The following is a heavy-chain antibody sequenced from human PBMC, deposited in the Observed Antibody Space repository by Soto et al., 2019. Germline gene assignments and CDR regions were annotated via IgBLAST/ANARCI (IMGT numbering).Heavy chain of an antibody. J-gene: IGHJ6*02. CDR1: GGTFSSYA. Sequence: QVQLVQSGAEVKKPGSSVKVSCKASGGTFSSYAISWVRQAPGQGLEWMGGIIPIFGTANYAQKFQGRVTITADESTSTDYLELSGLRSEDTAVYYCARAGAYGSGSYYSPRCGMDVWGQGTTVTVSS. CDR2: IIPIFGTA. D-gene: IGHD3-10*01. CDR3: ARAGAYGSGSYYSPRCGMDV. V-gene: IGHV1-69*01.